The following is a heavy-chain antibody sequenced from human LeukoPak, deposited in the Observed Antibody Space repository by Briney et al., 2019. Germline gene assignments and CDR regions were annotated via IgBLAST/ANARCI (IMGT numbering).Heavy chain of an antibody. CDR2: IHTSGST. J-gene: IGHJ2*01. CDR3: ARALGVAVYWYFDL. CDR1: GGSISSGSYY. Sequence: SETLSLTCTVSGGSISSGSYYWSWIRQPAGKGLEWIGRIHTSGSTNYNPSLKSRVTISVDMSKNQFSLKLSSMTAADTAVYYCARALGVAVYWYFDLWGRGTLVTVSS. D-gene: IGHD6-19*01. V-gene: IGHV4-61*02.